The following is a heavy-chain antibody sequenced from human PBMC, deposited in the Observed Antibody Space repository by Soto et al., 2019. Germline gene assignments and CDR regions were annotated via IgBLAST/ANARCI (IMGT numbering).Heavy chain of an antibody. CDR1: GGSVSSGSYY. D-gene: IGHD3-3*01. J-gene: IGHJ4*02. Sequence: QVQLQESGPGLVKPSETLSLTCTVSGGSVSSGSYYWSWIRQPPGKGLEWIGYIYYSGSTNYNPSLKSRVTLSVDTSNSQLSLKLSSVTAADTAVYYCARGGSGYYSTLYYWGQGTLVTVSS. CDR3: ARGGSGYYSTLYY. V-gene: IGHV4-61*01. CDR2: IYYSGST.